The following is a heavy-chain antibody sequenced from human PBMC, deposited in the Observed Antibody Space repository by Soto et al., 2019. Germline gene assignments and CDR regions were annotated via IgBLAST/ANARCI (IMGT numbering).Heavy chain of an antibody. V-gene: IGHV1-69*13. CDR1: GGTFSSYA. CDR2: IIPIFGTA. Sequence: SVKVSCKASGGTFSSYAISWVRQAPGQGLEWMGGIIPIFGTANYAQKFQGRVTITADESTSTAYMELSSLRSEDTAVYYCARDRSDYDSSGYYFDYWGQGTLVTVS. D-gene: IGHD3-22*01. J-gene: IGHJ4*02. CDR3: ARDRSDYDSSGYYFDY.